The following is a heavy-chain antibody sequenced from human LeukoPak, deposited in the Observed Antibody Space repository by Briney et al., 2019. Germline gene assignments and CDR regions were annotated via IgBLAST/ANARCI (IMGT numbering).Heavy chain of an antibody. CDR3: ARGRSFWSCYYGSRYYYYYMDV. Sequence: GASVKVSCKPSVYPFTSYAIIWVRQATGHGLEGRGWMNPNSGNTGYGQKFQGRVTMTRNTSISTAYMEMSSLRSEYTAVYYCARGRSFWSCYYGSRYYYYYMDVWGKGTTVTVSS. D-gene: IGHD3-3*01. CDR2: MNPNSGNT. J-gene: IGHJ6*03. V-gene: IGHV1-8*01. CDR1: VYPFTSYA.